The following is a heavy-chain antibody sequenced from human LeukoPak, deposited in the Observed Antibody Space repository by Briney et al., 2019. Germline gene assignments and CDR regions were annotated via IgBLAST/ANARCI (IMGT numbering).Heavy chain of an antibody. CDR2: IYYSGST. CDR3: TRLGRYYSVSSGYKASYFFDY. J-gene: IGHJ4*02. D-gene: IGHD3-22*01. Sequence: SETLSLTCTVYGGSISSSSYYWGWIRQPPGKGLEWIGSIYYSGSTYYNPSLKSRVTISVDTSKNHFSLKLRSVTAADTAVYNYTRLGRYYSVSSGYKASYFFDYWGQGTLVTVSS. CDR1: GGSISSSSYY. V-gene: IGHV4-39*01.